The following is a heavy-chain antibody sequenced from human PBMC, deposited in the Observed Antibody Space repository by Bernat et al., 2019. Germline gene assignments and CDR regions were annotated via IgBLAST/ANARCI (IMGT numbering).Heavy chain of an antibody. Sequence: EVQLVESGGGVVQPGGSLRLSCAASGFTFDDYAMHWVRQAPGKGLEWVSLISGDGGSTYYADSVKGRFTISRDNSKNSLYLQMNSLRAEDTALYYCARVAGYCSSTSCYAISYYYYYMDVWGKGTTVTVSS. CDR3: ARVAGYCSSTSCYAISYYYYYMDV. J-gene: IGHJ6*03. CDR2: ISGDGGST. V-gene: IGHV3-43*02. D-gene: IGHD2-2*03. CDR1: GFTFDDYA.